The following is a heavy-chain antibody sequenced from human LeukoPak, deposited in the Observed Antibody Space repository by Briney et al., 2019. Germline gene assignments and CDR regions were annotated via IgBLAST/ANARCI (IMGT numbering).Heavy chain of an antibody. CDR3: AKMDYGSGSYYVLNSPHY. CDR1: GFTFSSYA. D-gene: IGHD3-10*01. V-gene: IGHV3-23*01. J-gene: IGHJ4*02. Sequence: GGSLRLSCAASGFTFSSYAMSWVRQAPGVGLEWVSAISGGGGSTYYADSVKGRFTISRDNSKNTLYLQVNSLRAEDTAVYYCAKMDYGSGSYYVLNSPHYWGQGTLVTVSS. CDR2: ISGGGGST.